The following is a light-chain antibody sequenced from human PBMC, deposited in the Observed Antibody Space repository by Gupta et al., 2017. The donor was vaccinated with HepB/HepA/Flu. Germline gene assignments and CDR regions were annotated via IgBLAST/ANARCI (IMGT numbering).Light chain of an antibody. CDR3: QHSDSTPRT. CDR1: QSISTY. Sequence: DIQMTQSPSSLSASVGDRVTITCRASQSISTYLNWYQQKPGIAPKLLIYAASSLQSGVPSRFSGSGSGTDFTLTISRLQPEDFATYYCQHSDSTPRTFGQGTKVEIK. CDR2: AAS. V-gene: IGKV1-39*01. J-gene: IGKJ1*01.